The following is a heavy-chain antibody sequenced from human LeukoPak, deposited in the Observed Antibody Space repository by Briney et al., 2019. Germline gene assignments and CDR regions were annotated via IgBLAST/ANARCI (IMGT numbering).Heavy chain of an antibody. CDR1: GFTFSNYF. CDR2: IASDGSHT. J-gene: IGHJ3*02. D-gene: IGHD2-21*02. V-gene: IGHV3-30-3*01. Sequence: PGRSLRLSCAASGFTFSNYFMHWVRQAPGKGLEWVADIASDGSHTFYVESVKGRFTISRDNSKNTLYLQMNSLGPEDTAVYFCARDRQDTVIHSGAFDIWGQGTMVTVSS. CDR3: ARDRQDTVIHSGAFDI.